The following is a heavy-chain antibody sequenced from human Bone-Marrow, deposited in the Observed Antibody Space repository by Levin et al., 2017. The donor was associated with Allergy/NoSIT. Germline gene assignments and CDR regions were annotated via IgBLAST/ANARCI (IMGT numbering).Heavy chain of an antibody. D-gene: IGHD1-26*01. V-gene: IGHV4-39*07. CDR2: IYHSGST. Sequence: SSETLSLTCGVTGDAISSSIYYWGWIRQPPGKGLEWIGSIYHSGSTYYNPSLESRVTISIDASKNQFSLDLTSVTAADTAVYYCARDGSGSYLSWFDSWGQGTQVTVSS. CDR3: ARDGSGSYLSWFDS. J-gene: IGHJ5*01. CDR1: GDAISSSIYY.